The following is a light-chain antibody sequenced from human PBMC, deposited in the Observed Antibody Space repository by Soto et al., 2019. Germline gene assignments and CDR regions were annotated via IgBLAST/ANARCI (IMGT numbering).Light chain of an antibody. Sequence: LTQSPGTLSLSPGERATLSCRASQSLSNNIYLAWYQQKPGKAPKLLIYAASTLQSGVPSRFSGSGSGTDFTLTISSLQPEDFATYYCQQLNSYPITFGPGTKVDIK. CDR2: AAS. V-gene: IGKV1-9*01. CDR1: QSLSNNIY. CDR3: QQLNSYPIT. J-gene: IGKJ3*01.